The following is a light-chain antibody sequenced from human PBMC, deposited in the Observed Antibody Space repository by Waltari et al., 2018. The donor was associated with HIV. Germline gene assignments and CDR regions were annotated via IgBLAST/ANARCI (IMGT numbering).Light chain of an antibody. J-gene: IGLJ3*02. Sequence: QSVLTQPPSVSAAPGQKVTISCSGSSSHIWRNYVSCYQQLPGAAPKLLLYDNTGRPSGIPVRFAGSKAGTSATLGITGLQTGDEADYYCGTWDSSLGGWVFGGGTKLAVL. CDR3: GTWDSSLGGWV. V-gene: IGLV1-51*01. CDR1: SSHIWRNY. CDR2: DNT.